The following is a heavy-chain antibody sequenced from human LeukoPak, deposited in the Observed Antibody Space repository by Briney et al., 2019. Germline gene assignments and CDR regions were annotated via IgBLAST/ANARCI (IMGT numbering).Heavy chain of an antibody. V-gene: IGHV1-8*02. J-gene: IGHJ5*02. CDR1: GGTFNSYA. CDR2: MNPNSGNT. CDR3: ARGRWTGYCTSISCYSGLDP. Sequence: ASVKVSCKASGGTFNSYAISWVRQAPGQGLEWMGWMNPNSGNTGYAQKFQDRVIMTRDTSISTAYMELRSLRSEDTAVYYCARGRWTGYCTSISCYSGLDPWGQGTLVTVSS. D-gene: IGHD2-2*02.